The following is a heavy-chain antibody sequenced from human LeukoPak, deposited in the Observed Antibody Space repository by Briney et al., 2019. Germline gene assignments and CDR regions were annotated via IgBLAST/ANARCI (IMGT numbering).Heavy chain of an antibody. Sequence: SETLSLTCTVSGVSISSSNSYWGWIRQPPGKGLEWIGSIYYSGNTYYNASLKSQVSISIDTSKNQFSLKLSSVTAADTAVYYCASSAAAHWGAFDIWGQGTMVTVSS. CDR2: IYYSGNT. CDR1: GVSISSSNSY. CDR3: ASSAAAHWGAFDI. V-gene: IGHV4-39*01. J-gene: IGHJ3*02. D-gene: IGHD6-13*01.